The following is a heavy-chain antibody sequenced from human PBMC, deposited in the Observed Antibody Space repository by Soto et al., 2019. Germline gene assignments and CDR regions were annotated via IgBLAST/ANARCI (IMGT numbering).Heavy chain of an antibody. CDR3: ARAPSWYNFDY. V-gene: IGHV1-3*01. Sequence: ASVKVSCKASGYTFSSYAMHWVRQAPGQRLEWMGWINAGNGNTKYSQKFQGRVTITRDTSASTAYMELSSLRSEDTAVYYCARAPSWYNFDYWGQGTLVTVSS. D-gene: IGHD6-13*01. CDR2: INAGNGNT. J-gene: IGHJ4*02. CDR1: GYTFSSYA.